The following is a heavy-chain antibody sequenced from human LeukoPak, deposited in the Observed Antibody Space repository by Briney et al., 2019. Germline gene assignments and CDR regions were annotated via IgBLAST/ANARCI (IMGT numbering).Heavy chain of an antibody. CDR2: INGDGSST. Sequence: GGSLKLSCVASGFAFNTYWMHWVRQAPGKGLVWVSRINGDGSSTSYADSVKGRFTISRDNAKNTLYLQMNSLRAEDTAVYSCARDLQYTLIWYDPWGQGTLVTVSS. D-gene: IGHD2-2*02. V-gene: IGHV3-74*01. CDR1: GFAFNTYW. CDR3: ARDLQYTLIWYDP. J-gene: IGHJ5*02.